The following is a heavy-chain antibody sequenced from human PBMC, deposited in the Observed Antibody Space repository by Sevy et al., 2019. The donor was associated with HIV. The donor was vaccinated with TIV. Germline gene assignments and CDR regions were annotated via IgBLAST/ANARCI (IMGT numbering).Heavy chain of an antibody. CDR2: IYSGGST. Sequence: GSLRLSCAASGFTVSSNYMSWVRQAPGKGLEWVSVIYSGGSTYYADSVKGRFTISRDNSTNTVYLQMNSLRAEDTAVYYCVREGAVAAKEGENCWGQGTLVTVSS. CDR1: GFTVSSNY. D-gene: IGHD6-19*01. CDR3: VREGAVAAKEGENC. V-gene: IGHV3-53*01. J-gene: IGHJ4*02.